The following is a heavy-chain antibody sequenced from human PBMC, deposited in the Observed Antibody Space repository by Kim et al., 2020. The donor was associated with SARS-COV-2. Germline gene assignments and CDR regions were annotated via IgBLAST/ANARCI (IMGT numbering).Heavy chain of an antibody. V-gene: IGHV3-30*01. Sequence: YAESVKGRFTNSRDNSKNTLYLQMNSLRAEDTAVYYCARDGKLLWFGELSWGQGTLVTVSS. CDR3: ARDGKLLWFGELS. D-gene: IGHD3-10*01. J-gene: IGHJ4*02.